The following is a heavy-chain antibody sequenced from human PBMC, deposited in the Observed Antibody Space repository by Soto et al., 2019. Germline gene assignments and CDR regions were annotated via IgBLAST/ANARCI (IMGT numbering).Heavy chain of an antibody. J-gene: IGHJ6*02. V-gene: IGHV4-59*01. Sequence: QVQLQESGPGLVEASETLSLTCTVSGGSLGSSYWSWSRQPPGKGQEWIGYVFYTWRANYNASLKSRVSISLDTSNYQSSLKPSYVTAAETAVYYCARDGDGRMTTTPDNYNGMDGWGPGTTVTVAS. CDR3: ARDGDGRMTTTPDNYNGMDG. CDR1: GGSLGSSY. D-gene: IGHD4-4*01. CDR2: VFYTWRA.